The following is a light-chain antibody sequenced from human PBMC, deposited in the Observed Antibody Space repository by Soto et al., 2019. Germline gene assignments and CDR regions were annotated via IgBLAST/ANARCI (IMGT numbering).Light chain of an antibody. J-gene: IGLJ1*01. CDR2: DVS. CDR3: CSWTSSATYV. V-gene: IGLV2-14*03. Sequence: QSALTQPASVSGSPGQSITISCTGTNRDVGSYNYVSWYQHLPGKAPKLIIYDVSNRPSGVSNRFSGSKSGNTASLTISGLQAEDEADYHCCSWTSSATYVFGTGTKVTVL. CDR1: NRDVGSYNY.